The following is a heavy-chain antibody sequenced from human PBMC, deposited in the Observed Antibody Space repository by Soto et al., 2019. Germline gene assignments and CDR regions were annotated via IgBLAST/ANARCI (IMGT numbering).Heavy chain of an antibody. Sequence: ASETLSLTCAVSGGSISSGGYSWSWIRQPPGKGLEWIGYIYHSGSTYYNPSLKSRVTISVDRSKNQFSLKLSSVTAADTAVYYCAGCGYSPNSGIDVWGQGTTVTVSS. V-gene: IGHV4-30-2*01. D-gene: IGHD3-22*01. CDR2: IYHSGST. J-gene: IGHJ6*02. CDR3: AGCGYSPNSGIDV. CDR1: GGSISSGGYS.